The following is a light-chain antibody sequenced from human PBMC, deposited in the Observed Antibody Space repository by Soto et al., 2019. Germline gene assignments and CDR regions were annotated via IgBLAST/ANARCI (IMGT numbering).Light chain of an antibody. V-gene: IGKV3-20*01. CDR2: GAY. J-gene: IGKJ2*01. CDR3: RQYGSSPSYT. Sequence: EIVLTQCPGTLSLSPGERATLSCRASQSVSSSSYLAWYQQKPGQAPRLLIYGAYSRATGIPDRFNGSGSSNDFTLTISRLEPDDFAVYYCRQYGSSPSYTFGQGTKLEIK. CDR1: QSVSSSSY.